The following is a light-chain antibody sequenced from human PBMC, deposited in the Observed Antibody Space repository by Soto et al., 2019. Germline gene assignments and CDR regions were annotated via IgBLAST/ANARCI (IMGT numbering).Light chain of an antibody. CDR3: QQYNTYRA. CDR2: KAS. V-gene: IGKV1-5*03. CDR1: QGISNY. Sequence: DIPMTQSPSTPSASVGDRVTITCRASQGISNYLAWYQQKPGKAPKLLIYKASTLETGVPLRFSGSGSGTEFTLTISSLQPDDFATYYCQQYNTYRAFGQGTKVDIK. J-gene: IGKJ1*01.